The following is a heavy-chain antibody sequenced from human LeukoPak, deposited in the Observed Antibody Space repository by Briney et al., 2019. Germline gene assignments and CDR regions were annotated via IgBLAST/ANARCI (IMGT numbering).Heavy chain of an antibody. D-gene: IGHD6-19*01. V-gene: IGHV3-21*01. J-gene: IGHJ4*02. CDR3: ARGGYSSGWYHD. CDR2: ISSSSSYI. Sequence: GGSLRLSCAASGFNLSGSAMHWVRQAPGKGLEWVSSISSSSSYIYYADSVKGRFTISRDNAKNSLYLQMNSLRAEDTAVYYCARGGYSSGWYHDWGQGTLVTVSS. CDR1: GFNLSGSA.